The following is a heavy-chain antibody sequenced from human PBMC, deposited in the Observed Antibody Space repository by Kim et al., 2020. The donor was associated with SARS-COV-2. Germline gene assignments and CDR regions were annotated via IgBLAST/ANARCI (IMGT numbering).Heavy chain of an antibody. D-gene: IGHD6-19*01. CDR3: ARGSSGWLYYYYYGMDV. J-gene: IGHJ6*02. CDR1: GYTFTSYG. Sequence: ASVKVSCKASGYTFTSYGISWVRQAPGQGLEWMGWISAYNGNTNYAQKLQGRVTMTTDTSTSTAYMELRSLRSDDTAVYYCARGSSGWLYYYYYGMDVWGQGTTVTVSS. V-gene: IGHV1-18*04. CDR2: ISAYNGNT.